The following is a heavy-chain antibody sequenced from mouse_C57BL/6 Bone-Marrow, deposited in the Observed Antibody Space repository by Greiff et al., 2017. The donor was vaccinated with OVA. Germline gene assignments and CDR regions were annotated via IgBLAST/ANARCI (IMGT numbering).Heavy chain of an antibody. Sequence: VQLQQPGAELVMPGASVKLSCKASGYTFTSYWMHWVKQRPGQGLEWIGEIDPSDSYTNYNQKFKGKSTLTVDKSSSTAYMQLSSLTSEDSAVYYSARNPAAQVYAMDYWGQGTSVTVSS. CDR1: GYTFTSYW. V-gene: IGHV1-69*01. CDR2: IDPSDSYT. CDR3: ARNPAAQVYAMDY. J-gene: IGHJ4*01. D-gene: IGHD3-2*02.